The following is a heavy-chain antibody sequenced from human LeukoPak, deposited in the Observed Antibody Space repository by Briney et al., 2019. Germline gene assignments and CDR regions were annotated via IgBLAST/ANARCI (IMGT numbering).Heavy chain of an antibody. CDR3: AREAGWDYYHTSDYSQRDS. D-gene: IGHD3-22*01. CDR2: IHRSGNT. J-gene: IGHJ4*02. V-gene: IGHV4-38-2*02. Sequence: SETLSLSCTVSGYSISSGYYWAWIRQPPGRRLEWIGTIHRSGNTNYNPSLKSRITISLDMSKNQFSLKVHSVTAADTAVYYCAREAGWDYYHTSDYSQRDSWGQGTLVTVSS. CDR1: GYSISSGYY.